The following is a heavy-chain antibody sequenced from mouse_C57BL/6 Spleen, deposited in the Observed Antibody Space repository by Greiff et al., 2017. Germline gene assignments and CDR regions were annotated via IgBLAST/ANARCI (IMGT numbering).Heavy chain of an antibody. CDR3: ASLYYNAMDY. CDR1: GFTFTDYY. CDR2: IRNKANGYTT. J-gene: IGHJ4*01. Sequence: DVHLVESGGGLVQPGGSLSLSCAASGFTFTDYYMSWVRQPPGKALEWLGFIRNKANGYTTEYSASVKGRFTISRDNSQSILYLQMNALRAEDSATYYCASLYYNAMDYWGQGTSVTVSS. V-gene: IGHV7-3*01. D-gene: IGHD2-1*01.